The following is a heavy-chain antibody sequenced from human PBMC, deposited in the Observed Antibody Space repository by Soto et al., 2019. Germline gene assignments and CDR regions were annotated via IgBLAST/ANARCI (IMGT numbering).Heavy chain of an antibody. CDR3: ARGDRLATSPTGIAARLFSRGAFWFDP. CDR2: INQSGST. V-gene: IGHV4-34*01. D-gene: IGHD6-6*01. J-gene: IGHJ5*02. Sequence: QVQLQQWGAGLLKPSETLSLTCAVYGGSLSVYKWSWLRQTPGKGLEWLGEINQSGSTDYNPSLTSRVTISVDTSKNQFSLKVSAVNAADKCVSYCARGDRLATSPTGIAARLFSRGAFWFDPWGQGTLVAVYS. CDR1: GGSLSVYK.